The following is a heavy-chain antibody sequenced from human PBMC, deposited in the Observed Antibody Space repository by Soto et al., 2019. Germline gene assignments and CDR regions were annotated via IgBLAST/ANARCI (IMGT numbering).Heavy chain of an antibody. CDR1: GFTFSSYA. CDR2: ISSNGGST. Sequence: GGSLRLSCSASGFTFSSYAMHWVRQAPGKGLEYVSAISSNGGSTYYADSVKGRFTISRDNSKNTLYLQMSSLRAEDTAVYYCVRSGVAGTDYYYYMDVWGKGTTVTVSS. CDR3: VRSGVAGTDYYYYMDV. D-gene: IGHD6-19*01. J-gene: IGHJ6*03. V-gene: IGHV3-64D*06.